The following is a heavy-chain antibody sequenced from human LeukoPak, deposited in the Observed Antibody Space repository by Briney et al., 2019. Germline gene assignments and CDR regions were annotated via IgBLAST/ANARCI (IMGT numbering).Heavy chain of an antibody. CDR1: GFTFSSYG. J-gene: IGHJ4*02. D-gene: IGHD3-9*01. Sequence: GGSLRLSCAASGFTFSSYGMHWVRQAPGKGLEWVAVLSYDGSNRYYADSVKGRFTVSRDDSKNTLYLQMNSLRSEDTAVYYCAKEGASGRNFDWFFDTCGQGTLVIVSS. CDR2: LSYDGSNR. CDR3: AKEGASGRNFDWFFDT. V-gene: IGHV3-30*18.